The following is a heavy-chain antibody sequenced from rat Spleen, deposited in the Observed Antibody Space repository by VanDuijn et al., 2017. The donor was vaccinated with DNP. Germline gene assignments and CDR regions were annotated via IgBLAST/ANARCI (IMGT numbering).Heavy chain of an antibody. Sequence: QVQLKESGPGLVQPSQTLSLTCTVSGFSLTSYHVHWVRQPPGKGLEWMGVVWSDGDTSYNSALRSRLSISRDTSKSQVFLKMNGQQTEDTATYYCARDTFDYWGQGVMVTVSS. V-gene: IGHV2-32*01. CDR1: GFSLTSYH. CDR3: ARDTFDY. CDR2: VWSDGDT. J-gene: IGHJ2*01.